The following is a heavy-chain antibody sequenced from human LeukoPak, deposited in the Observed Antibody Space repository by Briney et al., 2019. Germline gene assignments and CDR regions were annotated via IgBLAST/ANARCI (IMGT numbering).Heavy chain of an antibody. CDR2: MNPNSGNT. CDR3: ARPRFIPYYYGMDV. J-gene: IGHJ6*02. Sequence: GASVKVSCKASGYTFTSYDINWMRQATGQGLEWMGWMNPNSGNTGYAQKFQGRVTMTRNTSISTAYMELSSLRSEDTAVYYCARPRFIPYYYGMDVWGQGTTVTVSS. CDR1: GYTFTSYD. D-gene: IGHD3-10*01. V-gene: IGHV1-8*01.